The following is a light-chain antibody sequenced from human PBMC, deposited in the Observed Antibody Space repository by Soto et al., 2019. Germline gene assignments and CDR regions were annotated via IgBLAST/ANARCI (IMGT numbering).Light chain of an antibody. CDR1: QSVSSH. V-gene: IGKV3-15*01. CDR3: QHYNTWPWT. J-gene: IGKJ1*01. CDR2: GAS. Sequence: MLKQSPATLSVTPGESATLSCRASQSVSSHLAWYQQKPGQAPRLLIYGASTRATGSPARFSGSGSGTEFTLTISSLQSEDFAVYYCQHYNTWPWTFGQGTKVDIK.